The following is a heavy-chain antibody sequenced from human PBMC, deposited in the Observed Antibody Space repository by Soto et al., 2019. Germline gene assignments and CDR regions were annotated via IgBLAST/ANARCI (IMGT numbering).Heavy chain of an antibody. J-gene: IGHJ4*02. CDR3: ARDKITALFDY. V-gene: IGHV4-39*07. D-gene: IGHD3-10*01. CDR2: IYYSGST. CDR1: GGSISSSSYY. Sequence: ASETLSLTCTVSGGSISSSSYYWGWIRQPPGKGLEWIGSIYYSGSTYYNPSLKSRVTISVDTSKNQFSLKLSSVTAADTAVYYCARDKITALFDYWGQGTLVTVSS.